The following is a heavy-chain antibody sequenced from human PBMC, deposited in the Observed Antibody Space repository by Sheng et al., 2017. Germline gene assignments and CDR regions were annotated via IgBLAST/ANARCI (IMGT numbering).Heavy chain of an antibody. V-gene: IGHV3-30*03. CDR1: GFTFSSYG. Sequence: QVQLVESGGGVVQPGRSLRLSCAASGFTFSSYGMHWVRQAPGKGLEWVAFISDDGSNKYYADSVKGRFTISRDNSKNTLYLQMNSLRAEDTAVYYCATGRGYSGYDYGDFDYWGQGTLVTVSS. CDR2: ISDDGSNK. D-gene: IGHD5-12*01. CDR3: ATGRGYSGYDYGDFDY. J-gene: IGHJ4*02.